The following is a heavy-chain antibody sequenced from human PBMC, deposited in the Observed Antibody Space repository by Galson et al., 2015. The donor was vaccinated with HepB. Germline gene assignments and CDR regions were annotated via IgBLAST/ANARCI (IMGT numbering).Heavy chain of an antibody. CDR2: INPSGGST. D-gene: IGHD5-18*01. V-gene: IGHV1-46*01. CDR3: ARDGGSRSYGYY. Sequence: SVKVSCKASGYTFTSYYMHWVRQAPGQGLEWMRIINPSGGSTSYAQKFQGRVAMTRDTSTSTVYMELSSLRSEDTAVYYCARDGGSRSYGYYWGQGTLVTVSS. CDR1: GYTFTSYY. J-gene: IGHJ4*02.